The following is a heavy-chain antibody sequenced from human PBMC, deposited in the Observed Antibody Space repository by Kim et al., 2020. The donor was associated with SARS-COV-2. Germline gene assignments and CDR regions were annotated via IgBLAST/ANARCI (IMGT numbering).Heavy chain of an antibody. CDR1: GFTFSNYA. CDR3: MKNAEREY. Sequence: GGSLRLSCAVSGFTFSNYAMSWVRQAPGKGLEWVSAIIGSGGSTYYADSVKGRFTISRDNSKNTLYLQMNSLRVEDTAVYYCMKNAEREYWGLGTLVTVSS. D-gene: IGHD1-26*01. V-gene: IGHV3-23*01. J-gene: IGHJ4*02. CDR2: IIGSGGST.